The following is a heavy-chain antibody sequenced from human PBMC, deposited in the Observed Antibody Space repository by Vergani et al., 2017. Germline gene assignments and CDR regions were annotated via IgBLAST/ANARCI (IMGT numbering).Heavy chain of an antibody. CDR1: GGSFTSYH. CDR2: IDHTGRP. V-gene: IGHV4-34*01. D-gene: IGHD4-11*01. J-gene: IGHJ6*03. CDR3: ARVNTETNGHLYYYYYMDV. Sequence: QVQLQQWGGGLLKPSETLSLTCVVNGGSFTSYHWTWIRQSPGEGLEWVGDIDHTGRPDYNPSLKSRLTMSVNKSRNQFSLMLNSVTATDTAIYFCARVNTETNGHLYYYYYMDVWGQGTLVTVSS.